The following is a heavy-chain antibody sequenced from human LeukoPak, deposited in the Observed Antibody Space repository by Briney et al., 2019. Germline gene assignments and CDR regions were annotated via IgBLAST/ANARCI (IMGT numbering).Heavy chain of an antibody. D-gene: IGHD2-2*01. CDR1: GGPISSYY. CDR3: AISYCSSTSCPWPYYYSGMDV. J-gene: IGHJ6*04. V-gene: IGHV4-59*01. Sequence: SETLSLTCTGAGGPISSYYWSWIRQPPGKGLEWSGYIYYSGSTNYSPSLKSRVTMSVDTSKNQFSLKLSSVTAADPAVYYCAISYCSSTSCPWPYYYSGMDVWGERTPVTVSP. CDR2: IYYSGST.